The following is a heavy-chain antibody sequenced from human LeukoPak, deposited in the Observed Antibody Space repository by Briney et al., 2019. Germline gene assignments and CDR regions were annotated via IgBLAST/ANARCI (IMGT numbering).Heavy chain of an antibody. D-gene: IGHD3-10*01. V-gene: IGHV3-23*01. CDR1: GFNFSSYG. CDR3: AKSGYGSGSSYYMDV. Sequence: PGGSLRLSCAASGFNFSSYGISWVRQAPGKGLEWVSAISGSGGSTYYADSVKGRFTISRDNSKNTLYLQMNSLRAEDTAVYYCAKSGYGSGSSYYMDVWGKGTTVTISS. J-gene: IGHJ6*03. CDR2: ISGSGGST.